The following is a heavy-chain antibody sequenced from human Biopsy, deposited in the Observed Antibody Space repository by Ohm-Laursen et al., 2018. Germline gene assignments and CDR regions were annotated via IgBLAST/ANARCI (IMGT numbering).Heavy chain of an antibody. CDR1: GASVKTSGYF. CDR3: VREPKTGTAEAWYFDL. J-gene: IGHJ2*01. V-gene: IGHV4-31*03. CDR2: ISYNERT. D-gene: IGHD3-9*01. Sequence: SQTLSLTCSVSGASVKTSGYFWAWLRQRPGKGLEWIGYISYNERTHYNPSLTSRLAISFDTSNNRISLQLRSVSVADTAVYYCVREPKTGTAEAWYFDLWGRGSPVTVPS.